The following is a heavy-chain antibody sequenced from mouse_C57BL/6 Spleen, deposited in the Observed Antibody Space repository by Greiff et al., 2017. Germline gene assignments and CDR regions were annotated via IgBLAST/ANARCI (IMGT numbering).Heavy chain of an antibody. J-gene: IGHJ4*01. Sequence: QVQLQQPGAELVRPGSSVKLSCKASGYTFTSYWMDWVKQRPGQGLEWIGNIYPSDSGTHNNQKFKDKATLTVDKSSSTAYMQLSSLTSEDSAVYYCARTVYAMDYWGQGTSVTVSS. CDR3: ARTVYAMDY. V-gene: IGHV1-61*01. D-gene: IGHD1-1*01. CDR2: IYPSDSGT. CDR1: GYTFTSYW.